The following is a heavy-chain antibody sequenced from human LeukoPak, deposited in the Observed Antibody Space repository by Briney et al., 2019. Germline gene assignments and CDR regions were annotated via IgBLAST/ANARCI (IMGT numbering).Heavy chain of an antibody. Sequence: GGSLRLSCAASGFTFSSYWMTWVRQAPGKGLEWVANIKEDGTEKNYVDSVKGRFTISRDNVKKSLYLEMNSLRVEDTAVYYCARGRWSDYWGQGTQVTVSS. CDR2: IKEDGTEK. D-gene: IGHD5-24*01. V-gene: IGHV3-7*01. CDR3: ARGRWSDY. CDR1: GFTFSSYW. J-gene: IGHJ4*02.